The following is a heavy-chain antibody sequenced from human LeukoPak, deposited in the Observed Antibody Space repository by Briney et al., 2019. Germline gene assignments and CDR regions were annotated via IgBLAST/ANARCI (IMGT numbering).Heavy chain of an antibody. CDR2: IYYSGST. Sequence: PSETLSLTCTVSGGSISSYYWSWIRQPPGKGLEWIGYIYYSGSTNYNPSLKSRVTISVDTSKNQFSLNLSSVTAADTAVYYCTGSSGYYFDYWGQGTLVTVSS. J-gene: IGHJ4*02. V-gene: IGHV4-59*08. CDR1: GGSISSYY. CDR3: TGSSGYYFDY. D-gene: IGHD3-22*01.